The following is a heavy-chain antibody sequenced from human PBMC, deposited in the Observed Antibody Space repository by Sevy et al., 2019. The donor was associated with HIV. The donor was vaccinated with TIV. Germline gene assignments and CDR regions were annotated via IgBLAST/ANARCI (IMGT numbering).Heavy chain of an antibody. D-gene: IGHD3-22*01. J-gene: IGHJ4*02. CDR1: GFSFSTYW. V-gene: IGHV3-7*01. CDR2: IKQDESEK. CDR3: AKGNSGSFDY. Sequence: GGSLRLSCAASGFSFSTYWMHWVRQAPGKGLEWVANIKQDESEKYYVANGKGRFTIARDNAKNSVYLEMNSLGPEDTAIYYCAKGNSGSFDYWGQGTLVTVSS.